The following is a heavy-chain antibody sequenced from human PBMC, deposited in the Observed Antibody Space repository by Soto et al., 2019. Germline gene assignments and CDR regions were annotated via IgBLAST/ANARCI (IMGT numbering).Heavy chain of an antibody. D-gene: IGHD3-9*01. J-gene: IGHJ5*02. Sequence: GGSLRLSCAASGFTFSSYGMHWVRQAPGKGLEWVAVIWYDGSNKYYADSVKGRFTISRDNSKNTLYLQMNSLRAEDTAVYYCARSYRDILTGYYEQGFDPWGQGTLVTVSS. CDR3: ARSYRDILTGYYEQGFDP. V-gene: IGHV3-33*01. CDR1: GFTFSSYG. CDR2: IWYDGSNK.